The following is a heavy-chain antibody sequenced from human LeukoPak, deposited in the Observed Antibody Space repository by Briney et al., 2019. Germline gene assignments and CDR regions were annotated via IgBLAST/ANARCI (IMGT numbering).Heavy chain of an antibody. D-gene: IGHD2-15*01. V-gene: IGHV3-21*04. CDR2: SSSSSSYI. CDR3: ARVSVCSGGSCYSGWFDP. Sequence: GGSLRLSCAASGFTFRSYSMNWVRQAPGKGLEWVSSSSSSSSYIYYADSVKGRFTVSRGNAKNSLYLQMNSLRAEDTALYHCARVSVCSGGSCYSGWFDPWGQGTLVTVSS. CDR1: GFTFRSYS. J-gene: IGHJ5*02.